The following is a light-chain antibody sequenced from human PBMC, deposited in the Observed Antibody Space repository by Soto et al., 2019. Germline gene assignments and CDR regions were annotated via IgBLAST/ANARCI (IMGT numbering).Light chain of an antibody. CDR1: SSNIGNNY. J-gene: IGLJ2*01. Sequence: QSVLTQPPSVSAAPGQKVTISCSGSSSNIGNNYVAWYQQLPGTAPKLLIYDSNKRPSGIPDRFSGSKSGTSATLDITGHQTGDEGDYYCATWDSSRTGEVFGGGTKLTVL. CDR3: ATWDSSRTGEV. CDR2: DSN. V-gene: IGLV1-51*01.